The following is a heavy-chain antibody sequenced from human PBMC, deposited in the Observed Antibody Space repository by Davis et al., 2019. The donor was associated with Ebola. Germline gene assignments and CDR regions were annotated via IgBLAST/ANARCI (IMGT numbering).Heavy chain of an antibody. CDR2: IHWDDDK. CDR1: GFSLRTSRTG. CDR3: AHRLGRFGEWNFDY. D-gene: IGHD3-10*01. J-gene: IGHJ4*02. V-gene: IGHV2-5*02. Sequence: SGPTLVHPTHTLTLPCPFSGFSLRTSRTGVGWIRQPPGKALEWIALIHWDDDKRYRPSLKSRLTITKDTSKNQVVLTMINMDPVDTATYYCAHRLGRFGEWNFDYWGLGTLVTVSS.